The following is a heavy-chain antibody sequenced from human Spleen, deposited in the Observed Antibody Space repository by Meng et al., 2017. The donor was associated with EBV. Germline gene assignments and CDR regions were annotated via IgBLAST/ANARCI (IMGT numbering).Heavy chain of an antibody. Sequence: QVQVGQAGAEVKQPGASVKVSCTASGYIFNSYSIHWVRQGPGQRPEWMGWINGANGNTRDSQRLQGRVTITRDTSTSTAFMEVRSLRSDDTAVYYCARDRDGYNGLDYWGQGTLVTVSS. D-gene: IGHD5-24*01. J-gene: IGHJ4*02. CDR2: INGANGNT. CDR3: ARDRDGYNGLDY. V-gene: IGHV1-3*01. CDR1: GYIFNSYS.